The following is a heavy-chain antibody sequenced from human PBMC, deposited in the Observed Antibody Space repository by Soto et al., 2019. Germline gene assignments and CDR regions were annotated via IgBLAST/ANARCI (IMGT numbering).Heavy chain of an antibody. D-gene: IGHD1-1*01. V-gene: IGHV1-8*01. CDR1: GYTFTSYD. CDR3: ARERTGPHSFDY. CDR2: MNPNSGNT. J-gene: IGHJ4*02. Sequence: QVQLVQSGAEVKKPGASVKVSCKASGYTFTSYDINWVRQATGQGLEWMGWMNPNSGNTAYAQKFPGRVTMTRHTSISTAYMELSSLRSEDTAVYYCARERTGPHSFDYWGQGTLVTVSS.